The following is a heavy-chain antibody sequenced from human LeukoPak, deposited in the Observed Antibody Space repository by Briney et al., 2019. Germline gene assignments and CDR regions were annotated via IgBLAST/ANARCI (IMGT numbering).Heavy chain of an antibody. V-gene: IGHV3-23*01. CDR3: VNPTGAGWFYFPY. CDR2: IGGDADGT. Sequence: GWALRLSFAACGCTVTNFAIAGVGQAAGKGLEGVAAIGGDADGTTYPDRVRGRFFLSRDSSKNTLYLQMNVLTVEDTAVYHCVNPTGAGWFYFPYWGQGTPVTVSS. D-gene: IGHD6-19*01. CDR1: GCTVTNFA. J-gene: IGHJ4*02.